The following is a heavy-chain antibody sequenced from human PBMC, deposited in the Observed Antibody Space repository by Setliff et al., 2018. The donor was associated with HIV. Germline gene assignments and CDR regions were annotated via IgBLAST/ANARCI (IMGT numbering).Heavy chain of an antibody. CDR3: ARLSSGWYNWFDP. D-gene: IGHD6-19*01. Sequence: ASETLSLTCTVSGGPISSSNYYWSWIRQPPGKGLEWIGTIYYGGSTYYNAALKSRGSISADTSKNQLSLKVNSVTVADTAVYYCARLSSGWYNWFDPWGQGTLVTVSS. V-gene: IGHV4-39*07. CDR1: GGPISSSNYY. J-gene: IGHJ5*02. CDR2: IYYGGST.